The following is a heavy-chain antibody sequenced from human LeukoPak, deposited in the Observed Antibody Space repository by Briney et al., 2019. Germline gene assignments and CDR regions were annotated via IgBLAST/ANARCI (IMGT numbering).Heavy chain of an antibody. CDR2: TSGSGGST. J-gene: IGHJ4*02. Sequence: GGSLRLSCAASGFTFSSYAMSWVRQAPGKGLEWVSGTSGSGGSTYYAGSVKGRFTISRDNSKYTLYLQMNSLRVEDTAVYYCAKNGGSQCYSHLDSWGQGTLVTVSS. CDR3: AKNGGSQCYSHLDS. CDR1: GFTFSSYA. V-gene: IGHV3-23*01. D-gene: IGHD2-15*01.